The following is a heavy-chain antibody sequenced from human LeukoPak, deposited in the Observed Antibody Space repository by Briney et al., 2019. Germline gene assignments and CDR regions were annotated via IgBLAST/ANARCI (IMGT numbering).Heavy chain of an antibody. J-gene: IGHJ4*02. D-gene: IGHD1-14*01. CDR3: AGITGTWTYDY. CDR2: ISSDGSNK. V-gene: IGHV3-30*03. CDR1: KFTFSNYG. Sequence: GGSLRLSCAASKFTFSNYGMHWVRQAPGKGLEWVAVISSDGSNKYYADSVKGRFTISRDNSKNTLYLQMNSLRAEDTAVYYCAGITGTWTYDYWGQGTLVTVSS.